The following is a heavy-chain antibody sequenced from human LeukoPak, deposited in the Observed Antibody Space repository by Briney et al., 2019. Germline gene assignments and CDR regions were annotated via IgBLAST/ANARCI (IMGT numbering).Heavy chain of an antibody. D-gene: IGHD4-11*01. CDR3: ARAVDYRNYFDY. CDR1: GDSMTRGGYY. J-gene: IGHJ4*02. CDR2: IYHSGNT. V-gene: IGHV4-31*03. Sequence: SQTLSLTCTVSGDSMTRGGYYWSWVRQHPGKGLEWIGFIYHSGNTFYNPSLEGRAAISVDTSQNQFSLKLTSVTAADTAVYYCARAVDYRNYFDYWGQGTLVTISS.